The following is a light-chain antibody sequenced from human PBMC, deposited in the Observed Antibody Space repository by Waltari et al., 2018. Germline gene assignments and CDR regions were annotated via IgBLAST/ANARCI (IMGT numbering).Light chain of an antibody. CDR1: SGHTNYA. J-gene: IGLJ3*02. CDR3: QTWGVAVNWV. V-gene: IGLV4-69*01. Sequence: QLVLTQSPSASASLGASVKLTCTLTSGHTNYAVAWHQQQPQMGPRFLLTVNSDGSHIKGDGIPDRSSGSSSGAERYLTISSLQSEDEADYYCQTWGVAVNWVFGGGTRLTV. CDR2: VNSDGSH.